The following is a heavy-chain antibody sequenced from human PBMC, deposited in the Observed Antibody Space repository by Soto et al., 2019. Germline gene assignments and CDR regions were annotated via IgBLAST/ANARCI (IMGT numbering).Heavy chain of an antibody. CDR3: ARDQQWLVRFYFDF. V-gene: IGHV3-30-3*01. CDR2: ISYDGSNK. D-gene: IGHD6-19*01. Sequence: PGGSLRLSCAASGFTFSSYAMHLVRQAPGKGLEWVAVISYDGSNKYYADSVKGRFTISRDNSKNTLYLQMNSLRAEDTAVYYCARDQQWLVRFYFDFWGQGTLVTVS. J-gene: IGHJ4*02. CDR1: GFTFSSYA.